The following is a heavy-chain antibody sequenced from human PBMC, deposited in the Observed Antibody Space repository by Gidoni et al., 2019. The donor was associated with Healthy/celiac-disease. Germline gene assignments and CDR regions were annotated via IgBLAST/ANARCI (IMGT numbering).Heavy chain of an antibody. CDR1: GGSISSGSYY. Sequence: QVQLQESGPGLVKPSQTLSLTCTASGGSISSGSYYRSCLRQPAGKELEWIGRIYTSGSTNYNPSLKSRVTISVDTSKNQFSLKLSSVTAADTAVYYCAREYEGYDFWSGYYNPWFGFDYWGQGTLVTVSS. D-gene: IGHD3-3*01. CDR2: IYTSGST. CDR3: AREYEGYDFWSGYYNPWFGFDY. J-gene: IGHJ4*02. V-gene: IGHV4-61*02.